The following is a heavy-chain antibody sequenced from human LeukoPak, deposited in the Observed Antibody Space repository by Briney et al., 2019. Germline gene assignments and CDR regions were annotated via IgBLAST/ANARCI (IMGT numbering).Heavy chain of an antibody. J-gene: IGHJ4*02. CDR3: AREEVGANFLADY. D-gene: IGHD1-26*01. Sequence: GGSLRLSCAASGFTFSDYYMSWIRQALGKWVEWVSYISSSGSTIYYADSVKGRFTISRDNAKNSLYLQMNSLRAEDTAVYYCAREEVGANFLADYWPQGPLLTVSS. CDR1: GFTFSDYY. V-gene: IGHV3-11*04. CDR2: ISSSGSTI.